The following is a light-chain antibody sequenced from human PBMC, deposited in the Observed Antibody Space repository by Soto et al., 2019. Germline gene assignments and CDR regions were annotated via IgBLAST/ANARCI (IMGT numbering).Light chain of an antibody. V-gene: IGLV4-69*01. Sequence: QLVLTQSPSASASLGASGKLTCTLSSGHSNYAIAWHQQQPAKGPRYLMKLNSDGSHSKGDGIPDRFSGSSSGAERYLTISSLQSEYEADYYCQTWGTGIQVFGGGTKLTVL. J-gene: IGLJ2*01. CDR1: SGHSNYA. CDR3: QTWGTGIQV. CDR2: LNSDGSH.